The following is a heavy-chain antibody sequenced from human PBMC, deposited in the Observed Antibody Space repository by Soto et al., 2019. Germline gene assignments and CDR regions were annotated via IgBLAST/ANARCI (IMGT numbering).Heavy chain of an antibody. V-gene: IGHV1-8*01. CDR3: AAKRLGYCSGGSCLDAFDI. CDR1: GYTFTSYD. Sequence: ASVKVSCKASGYTFTSYDINWVRQATGQGLEWMGWMNPNSGNTGYAQKFQGRVTMTRNTSISTAYMELSSLRSEDTAVYYCAAKRLGYCSGGSCLDAFDIWGQGTMVTVSS. J-gene: IGHJ3*02. D-gene: IGHD2-15*01. CDR2: MNPNSGNT.